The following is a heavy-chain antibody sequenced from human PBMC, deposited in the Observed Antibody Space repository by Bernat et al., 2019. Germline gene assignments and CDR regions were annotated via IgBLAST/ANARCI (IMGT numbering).Heavy chain of an antibody. V-gene: IGHV3-7*01. Sequence: EVQLVESGGGLVQPGGSLRLSCAASGFTFSIYWMSWVRQAPGKGLEWVANIKQDGSEKYYVDSVKGRLTISRDNAKNSLYLEMNSLRADDTAVYYCARELPDSSSTHDFRGQGTLVNVSS. CDR3: ARELPDSSSTHDF. CDR2: IKQDGSEK. J-gene: IGHJ4*02. CDR1: GFTFSIYW. D-gene: IGHD6-6*01.